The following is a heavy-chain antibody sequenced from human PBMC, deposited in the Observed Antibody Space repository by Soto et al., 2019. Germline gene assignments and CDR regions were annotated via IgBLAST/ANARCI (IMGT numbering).Heavy chain of an antibody. Sequence: QVQLVQSGAEVKKPGSSVKVSCKASGGTFSSYTISWVRQAPGQGLEWMGRIIPILGIANYAQKFQGRVTITADKSTSTAYMELSSLRSEDTAVYYCARDPGYCSGGGCYSWFDPWGQGTLVTVSS. J-gene: IGHJ5*02. V-gene: IGHV1-69*08. CDR2: IIPILGIA. CDR1: GGTFSSYT. D-gene: IGHD2-15*01. CDR3: ARDPGYCSGGGCYSWFDP.